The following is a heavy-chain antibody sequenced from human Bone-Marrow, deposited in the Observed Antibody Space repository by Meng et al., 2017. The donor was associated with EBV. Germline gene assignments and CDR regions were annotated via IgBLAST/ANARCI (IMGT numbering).Heavy chain of an antibody. CDR3: ASESGRVYTPDY. D-gene: IGHD3-10*01. CDR2: LIPMSGAP. CDR1: GGTFSSDA. J-gene: IGHJ4*02. Sequence: GQFGAYGKQAACSVNVYGKPSGGTFSSDAISWVRQAPGQGIEWMGGLIPMSGAPNYAQKFQGRVTITEDESTSTHYMVLSSLRSEDTAVYYCASESGRVYTPDYWGQGTLVTVSS. V-gene: IGHV1-69*01.